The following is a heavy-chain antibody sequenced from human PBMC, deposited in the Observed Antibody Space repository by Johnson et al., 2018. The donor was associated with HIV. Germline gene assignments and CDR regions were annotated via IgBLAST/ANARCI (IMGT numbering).Heavy chain of an antibody. CDR2: ITNGGST. CDR1: GFTFSRYD. J-gene: IGHJ3*02. Sequence: QVRLVESGGGLVQPGGSLRLSCAASGFTFSRYDMHWVRQAPGKGLEYVSGITNGGSTYSADSVKGRFTISRDNSKNTLYLQMNSLRAEDTAVYYCAKDEFKWELLHIWGQGTMVTVSS. CDR3: AKDEFKWELLHI. V-gene: IGHV3-64*04. D-gene: IGHD1-26*01.